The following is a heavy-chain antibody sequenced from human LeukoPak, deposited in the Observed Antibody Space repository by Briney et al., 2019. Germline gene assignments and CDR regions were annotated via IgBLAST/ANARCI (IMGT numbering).Heavy chain of an antibody. CDR2: ISSDGRDK. CDR1: GFTFSGYA. Sequence: GRSLRLSCAASGFTFSGYAIHWVRQAPGKGLEWVAVISSDGRDKHHADSVKGRFTISRDNSKNTLYLQMNSLRAEDTAVYYCAKDLFSVDTAMVDYWGQGTLVTVSS. J-gene: IGHJ4*02. V-gene: IGHV3-30*18. D-gene: IGHD5-18*01. CDR3: AKDLFSVDTAMVDY.